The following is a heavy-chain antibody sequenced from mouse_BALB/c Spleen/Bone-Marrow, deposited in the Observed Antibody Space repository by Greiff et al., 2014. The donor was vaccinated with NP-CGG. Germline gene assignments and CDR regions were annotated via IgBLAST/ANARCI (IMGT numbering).Heavy chain of an antibody. CDR3: ARSGYDGFAY. CDR2: INPSNGRT. V-gene: IGHV1S81*02. CDR1: GYTFTSYW. D-gene: IGHD2-2*01. Sequence: QVQPQQSGAELVKPGASVKLSCKASGYTFTSYWMHWVKQRPGQGLEWIGEINPSNGRTNYNEKFKSKATLTVDKSSSTAYMQLSSLTSEDSAVYYCARSGYDGFAYWGQGTLVTVSA. J-gene: IGHJ3*01.